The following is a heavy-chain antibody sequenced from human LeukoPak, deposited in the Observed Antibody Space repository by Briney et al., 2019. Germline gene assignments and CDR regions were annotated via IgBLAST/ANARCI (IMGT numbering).Heavy chain of an antibody. J-gene: IGHJ4*02. CDR1: GGSFSGYY. Sequence: SETLSLTCAVYGGSFSGYYWSWIRQPPGKGLEWIGEINHSGSTNYNPSLKSRVTISVDTSKNQFSLKLSSVTAADTAVYYCARATYYDILTGPSFDYWGQGTLVTVSS. D-gene: IGHD3-9*01. V-gene: IGHV4-34*01. CDR2: INHSGST. CDR3: ARATYYDILTGPSFDY.